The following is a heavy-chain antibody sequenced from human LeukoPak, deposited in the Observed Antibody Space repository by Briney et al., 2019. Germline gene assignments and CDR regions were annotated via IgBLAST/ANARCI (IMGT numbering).Heavy chain of an antibody. D-gene: IGHD6-13*01. V-gene: IGHV3-11*06. J-gene: IGHJ3*02. Sequence: KTGGSLRLSCAASGFTFSDSYMSWIRQAPGKGLEWVSSISSSSSYIYYADSVKGRFTISRDNAKNSLYLQMNSLRAEDTAVYYCARSGQQLFAFDIWGQGTMVTVSS. CDR1: GFTFSDSY. CDR3: ARSGQQLFAFDI. CDR2: ISSSSSYI.